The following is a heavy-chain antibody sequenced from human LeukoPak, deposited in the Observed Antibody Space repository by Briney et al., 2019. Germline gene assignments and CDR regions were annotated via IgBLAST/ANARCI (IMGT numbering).Heavy chain of an antibody. CDR1: GGTFSSYA. V-gene: IGHV1-69*04. CDR3: ARAKSSSTSYGSGSYRDTYYYYYGMDV. CDR2: IIPILGIA. Sequence: SVKVSCKASGGTFSSYAISRVRQAPGQGLEWMGRIIPILGIANYAQKVQGRVTITADKSTSTAYMELSSLRSEDTAVYYCARAKSSSTSYGSGSYRDTYYYYYGMDVWGQGTTVTVSS. D-gene: IGHD3-10*01. J-gene: IGHJ6*02.